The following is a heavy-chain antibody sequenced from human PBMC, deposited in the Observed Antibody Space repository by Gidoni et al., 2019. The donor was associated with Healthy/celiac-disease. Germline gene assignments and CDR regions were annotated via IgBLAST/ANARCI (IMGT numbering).Heavy chain of an antibody. V-gene: IGHV3-48*01. J-gene: IGHJ4*02. CDR1: GFIFSNYN. CDR2: INTISSTI. CDR3: AREKRRAGDY. Sequence: EVQLVESGGGLVQPGGSLRLSCAASGFIFSNYNINWVRQAQGKGLEWVSYINTISSTIYYADSVKGRFTISRDNAKNSLYLQMNSLRAEDTAVYYCAREKRRAGDYWGQGTLVTVSS.